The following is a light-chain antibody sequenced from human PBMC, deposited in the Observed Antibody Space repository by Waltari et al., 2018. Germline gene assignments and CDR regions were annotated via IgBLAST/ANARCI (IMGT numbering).Light chain of an antibody. Sequence: EVVLTQSPDTLSLSPGERATLSCRASQSVSRSLGWYQQRPGPPPWLLIYGASRTATVVPDRFSGSGSGTDFTLTISRLEPGDVAVYYCQQYGSSPLTFGGGTKVEI. V-gene: IGKV3-20*01. CDR1: QSVSRS. J-gene: IGKJ4*01. CDR3: QQYGSSPLT. CDR2: GAS.